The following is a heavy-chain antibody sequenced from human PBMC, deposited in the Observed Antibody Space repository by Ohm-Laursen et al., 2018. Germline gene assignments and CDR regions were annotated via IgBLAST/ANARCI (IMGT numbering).Heavy chain of an antibody. CDR2: IYHSGST. J-gene: IGHJ6*02. Sequence: SETLSLTCAVSGYSISSGYYWGWIRQPPGKGLEWIGSIYHSGSTYYNPSLKSRVTISVDTSKNQFSLKLSSVTAADTAVYYCARDRGGPLYGMDVWGQGTTVTVSS. CDR3: ARDRGGPLYGMDV. V-gene: IGHV4-38-2*02. CDR1: GYSISSGYY. D-gene: IGHD4-23*01.